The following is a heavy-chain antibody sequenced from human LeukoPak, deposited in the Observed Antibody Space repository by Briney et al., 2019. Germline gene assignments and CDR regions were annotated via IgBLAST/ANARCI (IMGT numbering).Heavy chain of an antibody. CDR3: ARGRTGLLDY. Sequence: GGSLRLSCAASGFTVSSNYMSWVRQARGKGLEWVSVIYSSGTTYYADSVKGRFTISRDNSKNTFTLRMNSLRAEDTALYYCARGRTGLLDYWGQGTLVTVSS. V-gene: IGHV3-66*01. CDR2: IYSSGTT. CDR1: GFTVSSNY. J-gene: IGHJ4*02. D-gene: IGHD7-27*01.